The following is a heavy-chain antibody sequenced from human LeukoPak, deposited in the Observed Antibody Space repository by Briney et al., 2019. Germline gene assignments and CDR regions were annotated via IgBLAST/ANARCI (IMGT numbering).Heavy chain of an antibody. D-gene: IGHD4-11*01. CDR1: GYSFPTYW. J-gene: IGHJ5*02. V-gene: IGHV5-51*01. CDR2: IYPGDSDT. CDR3: ARTVTHRYNWFDP. Sequence: GESLKISCKGSGYSFPTYWIVWVRQMPGKGLEWMGIIYPGDSDTRYRPSFQGQVTISADKSISTAYLQWSSLKASVTAMYYCARTVTHRYNWFDPWGQGTLVTVSS.